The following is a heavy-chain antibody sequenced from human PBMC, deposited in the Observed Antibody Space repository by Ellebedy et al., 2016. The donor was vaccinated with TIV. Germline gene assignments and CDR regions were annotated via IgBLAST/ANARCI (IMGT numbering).Heavy chain of an antibody. CDR3: ARQYNYGTSGYYVDY. CDR2: IYHNGNT. D-gene: IGHD3-22*01. V-gene: IGHV4-61*05. CDR1: GGSISSSSYY. Sequence: MPSETLSLTCTVSGGSISSSSYYWTWIRQPPGKGLEWIGYIYHNGNTNYNPSLKSRVTISVDTSKNQFSLKLSSVTAADTAVDYCARQYNYGTSGYYVDYWGQGTLLTVSS. J-gene: IGHJ4*02.